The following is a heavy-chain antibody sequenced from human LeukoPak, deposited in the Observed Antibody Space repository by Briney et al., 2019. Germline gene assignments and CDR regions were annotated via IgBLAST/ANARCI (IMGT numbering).Heavy chain of an antibody. D-gene: IGHD2-2*01. J-gene: IGHJ5*02. V-gene: IGHV3-7*03. CDR3: ARGGYCSPTTCFGFDP. CDR1: GFTFSSYW. CDR2: IKQDGSEK. Sequence: PGGSLRLSCAASGFTFSSYWMHWVRQAPGKGLEWVANIKQDGSEKYYVDSVKGRFTISRDNAKNSLYLQMNSLRAEDTAMYFCARGGYCSPTTCFGFDPWGQGTLVTVSS.